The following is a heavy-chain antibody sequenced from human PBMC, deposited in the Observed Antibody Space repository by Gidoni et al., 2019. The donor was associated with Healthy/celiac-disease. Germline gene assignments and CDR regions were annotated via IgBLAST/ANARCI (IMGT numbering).Heavy chain of an antibody. V-gene: IGHV3-33*01. CDR1: EFPLSSYG. CDR2: IWYDGSNK. CDR3: ARMVDGYNSGAGDY. D-gene: IGHD5-12*01. Sequence: QVHLVESGGGVVQTGRSMSPSCAASEFPLSSYGLPWVRQAPGKGLEWVAVIWYDGSNKYYADSVKGRFTISRDNSKNTLYLQMNSLRAEDTAVYYCARMVDGYNSGAGDYWGQGTLVTVSS. J-gene: IGHJ4*02.